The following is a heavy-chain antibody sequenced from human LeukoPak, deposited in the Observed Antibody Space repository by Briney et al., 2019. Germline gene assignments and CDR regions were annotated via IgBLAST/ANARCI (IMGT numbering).Heavy chain of an antibody. Sequence: PGGSLRLSCAASGFTFSSYAMHWDRQAPGKGLEWVAVISYDGSNKYYADSVKGRFTISRDNSKNTLYLQMNSLRAEDTAVYYCARLGGDSSGYYPIWYFDLWGRGTLVTVSS. CDR2: ISYDGSNK. CDR1: GFTFSSYA. J-gene: IGHJ2*01. D-gene: IGHD3-22*01. V-gene: IGHV3-30-3*01. CDR3: ARLGGDSSGYYPIWYFDL.